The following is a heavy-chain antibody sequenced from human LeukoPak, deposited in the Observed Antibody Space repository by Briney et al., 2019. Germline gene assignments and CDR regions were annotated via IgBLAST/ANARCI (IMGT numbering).Heavy chain of an antibody. CDR3: AKSSSGRLGYFDY. D-gene: IGHD6-19*01. V-gene: IGHV3-23*01. CDR2: ISGSGGST. J-gene: IGHJ4*02. CDR1: GFTFTIFG. Sequence: GGSLRLSCAASGFTFTIFGLNWVRQAPGKGPEWVSAISGSGGSTYYADSVKGRFTISRDNSKNTLYLQMNSLRAEDTAVYYCAKSSSGRLGYFDYWGQGTLVTVSS.